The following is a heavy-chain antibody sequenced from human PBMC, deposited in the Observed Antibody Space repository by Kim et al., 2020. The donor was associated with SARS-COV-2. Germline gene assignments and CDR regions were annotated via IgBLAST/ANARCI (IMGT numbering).Heavy chain of an antibody. CDR2: IYYSGST. D-gene: IGHD6-13*01. V-gene: IGHV4-39*01. CDR1: GGSISSSSYY. CDR3: ARRRGIAAVLDY. J-gene: IGHJ4*02. Sequence: SETLSLTCTVSGGSISSSSYYWGWIRQPPGKGLEWIGSIYYSGSTYYNPSLKSRVTISVDTSKNQFSLKLSSVTAADTAVYYCARRRGIAAVLDYWGQGTLVTVSS.